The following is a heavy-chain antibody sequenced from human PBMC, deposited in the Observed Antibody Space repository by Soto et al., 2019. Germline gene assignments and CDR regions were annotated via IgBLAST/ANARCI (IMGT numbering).Heavy chain of an antibody. Sequence: PSETLSLTCTVSGGSISSSYWSWIRQPPGKGLEWIGYIYDSGSTYYNSSLKSRVTISVDTSKNQFSLKLSSVTAADTAVYYCVRSLGYCSGGSCRIFDYWGQGTLVTVSS. CDR1: GGSISSSY. V-gene: IGHV4-59*08. CDR3: VRSLGYCSGGSCRIFDY. CDR2: IYDSGST. D-gene: IGHD2-15*01. J-gene: IGHJ4*02.